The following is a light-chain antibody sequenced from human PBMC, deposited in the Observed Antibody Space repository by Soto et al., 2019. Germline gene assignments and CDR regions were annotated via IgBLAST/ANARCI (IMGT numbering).Light chain of an antibody. J-gene: IGKJ4*01. CDR2: TAS. CDR1: QSISSY. V-gene: IGKV1-39*01. Sequence: DIQMTQSPSSLSASVGDRVTITCRSSQSISSYLNWYQQKPGQAPKLLIFTASTLQSGVPSRFSGSGSGTDFTLTISSLQPEDFATYYCQQSYTTPLGFGGGTKVDIK. CDR3: QQSYTTPLG.